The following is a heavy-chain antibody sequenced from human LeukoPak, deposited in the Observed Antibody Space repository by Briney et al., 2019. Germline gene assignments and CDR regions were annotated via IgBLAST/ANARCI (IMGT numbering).Heavy chain of an antibody. Sequence: SVTVSYKASAGTFSSYANSWLRQAPGQGLEWMGRIIPILGTANYAQKFQGRATNTADKTTSTAYMELSSLRSEDTAVYYCAGYCSSTSCYAVDYWGQGTLVTVSS. CDR1: AGTFSSYA. V-gene: IGHV1-69*04. J-gene: IGHJ4*02. CDR2: IIPILGTA. CDR3: AGYCSSTSCYAVDY. D-gene: IGHD2-2*01.